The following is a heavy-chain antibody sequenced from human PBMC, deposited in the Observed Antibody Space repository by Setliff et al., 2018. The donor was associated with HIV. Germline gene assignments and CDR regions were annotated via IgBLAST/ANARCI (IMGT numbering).Heavy chain of an antibody. CDR3: TRIKWDLPYNPQFDY. CDR1: GLTFGDYA. Sequence: GGSLRLSCTSSGLTFGDYAMSWVRQAPGKGLEWVGFIRSEAYGGTTEYAASVEGRFTISRDDSKSIAYLRMNSLKAEDTAVYYCTRIKWDLPYNPQFDYWGQGTLVT. D-gene: IGHD1-26*01. V-gene: IGHV3-49*04. CDR2: IRSEAYGGTT. J-gene: IGHJ4*02.